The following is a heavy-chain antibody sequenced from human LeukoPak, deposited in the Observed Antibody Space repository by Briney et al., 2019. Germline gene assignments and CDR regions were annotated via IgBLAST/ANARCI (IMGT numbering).Heavy chain of an antibody. V-gene: IGHV3-66*02. CDR1: GFTVSSNY. D-gene: IGHD2-15*01. J-gene: IGHJ6*03. Sequence: GGSLRLSCAASGFTVSSNYMSWVRQAPGKGLEWVSVIYSGGSTYYADSVKGRFTISRDNSKNTLYLQMNSLRAEDTAVYCCASPRVVVGYYMDVWGKGTTVTVSS. CDR2: IYSGGST. CDR3: ASPRVVVGYYMDV.